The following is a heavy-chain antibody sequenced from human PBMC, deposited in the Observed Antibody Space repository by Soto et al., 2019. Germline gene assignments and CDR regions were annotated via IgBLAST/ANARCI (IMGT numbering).Heavy chain of an antibody. J-gene: IGHJ4*02. CDR1: GFTFSNYS. Sequence: GESLKISCAASGFTFSNYSMSWVRQAPGKGLEWVANIKQDGSAKFYVDSVKGRFTVSRDNAKNSLFLQMSILRVEDTAVYYCARAGGDYVGFDYWGQGTLVTVSS. V-gene: IGHV3-7*05. CDR3: ARAGGDYVGFDY. D-gene: IGHD4-17*01. CDR2: IKQDGSAK.